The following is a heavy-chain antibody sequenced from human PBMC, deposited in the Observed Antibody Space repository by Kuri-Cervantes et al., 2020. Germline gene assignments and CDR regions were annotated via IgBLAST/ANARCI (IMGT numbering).Heavy chain of an antibody. J-gene: IGHJ6*03. CDR2: IYYSGST. CDR1: GGSISSYY. CDR3: ARTIPAAFGYYYYMDV. V-gene: IGHV4-59*01. Sequence: GSLRLSCTVSGGSISSYYWSWIRQPPGKGLEWIGYIYYSGSTNYNPSLKSRVTISVDTSKNQFSLKLSSVTAADTAVYYCARTIPAAFGYYYYMDVWGKGTTVTVSS. D-gene: IGHD2-2*01.